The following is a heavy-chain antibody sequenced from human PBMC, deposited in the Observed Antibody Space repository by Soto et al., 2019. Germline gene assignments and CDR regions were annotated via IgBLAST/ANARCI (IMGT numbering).Heavy chain of an antibody. V-gene: IGHV3-30*03. J-gene: IGHJ4*02. CDR1: GFTFSSYG. D-gene: IGHD5-12*01. Sequence: QVQLVESGGGVVQPGRSLRLSCAASGFTFSSYGMHWVRQAPGKGLEWVAVISYDGSNKYYADSVKGRFTISRDNSKNTLYLQMNSLRAEDTAVYYCATVLYSGYDTPFDYWGQGTLVTVSS. CDR2: ISYDGSNK. CDR3: ATVLYSGYDTPFDY.